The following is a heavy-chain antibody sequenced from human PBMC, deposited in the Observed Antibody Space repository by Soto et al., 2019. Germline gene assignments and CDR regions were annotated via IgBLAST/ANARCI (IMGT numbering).Heavy chain of an antibody. V-gene: IGHV1-18*01. CDR2: ISAYNGNT. Sequence: GASVKVSCKASGYTFTSYGISWVRQAPGQGLEWMGWISAYNGNTNYAQKLQGRVTMTTDTSTSTAYMELRSLRSDDTAVYYCASGGFQDYSSGWWSFDYWGQGTLVTVSS. D-gene: IGHD6-19*01. CDR3: ASGGFQDYSSGWWSFDY. J-gene: IGHJ4*02. CDR1: GYTFTSYG.